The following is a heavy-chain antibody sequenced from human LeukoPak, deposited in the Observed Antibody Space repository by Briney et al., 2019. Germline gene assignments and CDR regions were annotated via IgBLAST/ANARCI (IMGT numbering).Heavy chain of an antibody. Sequence: ASVKVSCKASGGTFSSYAISWVRQAPGQGLEWMGGIIPIFGTANYAQKFQGRVTITADESTSTAYMELSSLRSEDTAVYYCATVLMTAIPGNFDYWGQGTLVTVSS. CDR1: GGTFSSYA. CDR2: IIPIFGTA. J-gene: IGHJ4*02. CDR3: ATVLMTAIPGNFDY. V-gene: IGHV1-69*13. D-gene: IGHD2-21*02.